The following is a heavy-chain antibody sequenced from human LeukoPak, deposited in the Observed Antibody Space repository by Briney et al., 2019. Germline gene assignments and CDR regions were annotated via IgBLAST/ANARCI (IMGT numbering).Heavy chain of an antibody. D-gene: IGHD2-15*01. CDR3: ARDLVYCSGGSCYHFESDAFDI. Sequence: ASVKVSCKASGYTFTGYYMHWVRHAPGQGLEWMGRINPNSGGTNYAQKFQGRVTMTRDTSISTAYMELSRLRSDDTAVYYCARDLVYCSGGSCYHFESDAFDIWGQGTMVTVSS. V-gene: IGHV1-2*06. CDR1: GYTFTGYY. CDR2: INPNSGGT. J-gene: IGHJ3*02.